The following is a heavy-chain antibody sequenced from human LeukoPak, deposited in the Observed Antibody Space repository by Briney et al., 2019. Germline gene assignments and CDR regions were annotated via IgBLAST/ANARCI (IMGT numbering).Heavy chain of an antibody. Sequence: SETLSLTCAVYGGSFSGYYWSWIRQPPGKGLEWIGEINHSGSTNYNPSLKSRVTISVDTSKNQFSLELSSVTAADTAVYYCARGMYYYDSSGPKSLYFDYWGQGTLVTVSS. CDR2: INHSGST. V-gene: IGHV4-34*01. D-gene: IGHD3-22*01. J-gene: IGHJ4*02. CDR1: GGSFSGYY. CDR3: ARGMYYYDSSGPKSLYFDY.